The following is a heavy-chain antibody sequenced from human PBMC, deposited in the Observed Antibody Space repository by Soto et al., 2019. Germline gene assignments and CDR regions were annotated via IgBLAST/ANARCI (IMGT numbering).Heavy chain of an antibody. Sequence: QVQLVQSGAEVKKPGASVKVSCKASGYTFTSYGISWVRQAPGQGLEWMGWISAYNGKTNYAQKLQGRVTVTTDSSTSTAYMELRSLRSDDTAVYYCARDTSITMVRGKTYYGMDVWGQGTTVTVSS. D-gene: IGHD3-10*01. V-gene: IGHV1-18*01. CDR3: ARDTSITMVRGKTYYGMDV. CDR1: GYTFTSYG. CDR2: ISAYNGKT. J-gene: IGHJ6*02.